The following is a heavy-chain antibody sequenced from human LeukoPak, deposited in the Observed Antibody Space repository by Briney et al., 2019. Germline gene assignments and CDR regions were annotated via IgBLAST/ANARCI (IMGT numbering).Heavy chain of an antibody. CDR3: ARVLPVRADKQKVPAATLYYYYYYMDV. V-gene: IGHV3-53*01. J-gene: IGHJ6*03. D-gene: IGHD2-2*01. Sequence: GGSVRLSCATSGFTVSSNYMSWVRQAPGKGLEWVSVIYSGGSTYYADSAKGRFTISRDNSKNTLYLQMNSLRAEDTAVYYCARVLPVRADKQKVPAATLYYYYYYMDVWGKGTTVTVSS. CDR2: IYSGGST. CDR1: GFTVSSNY.